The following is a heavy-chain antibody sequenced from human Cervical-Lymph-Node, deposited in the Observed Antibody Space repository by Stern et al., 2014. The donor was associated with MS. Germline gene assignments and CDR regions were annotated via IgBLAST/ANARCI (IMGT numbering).Heavy chain of an antibody. CDR2: IIPVMTKP. CDR3: AREGRDVYNFDY. V-gene: IGHV1-69*01. D-gene: IGHD5-24*01. J-gene: IGHJ4*02. CDR1: GDTFSSHG. Sequence: QLVQSGAEVKNPGSSVKVSCKVSGDTFSSHGISWVRQAPGQGLEWMGGIIPVMTKPKYAQKFEGRVTIIADEFTSTVYMVLNSLKSNDTAVYFCAREGRDVYNFDYWGQGTLVSVSP.